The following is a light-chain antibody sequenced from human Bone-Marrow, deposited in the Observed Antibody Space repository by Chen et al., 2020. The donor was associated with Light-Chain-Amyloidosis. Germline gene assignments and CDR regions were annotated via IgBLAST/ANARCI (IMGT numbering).Light chain of an antibody. Sequence: QSALTQPASVSGSPGPTITSSCTGTSTDVGGYNYVSWYQQHPGKAPKLMIYDVSTRPSGVSSRFSGSKSGNTASLTISGLQAEDEADYYCSSYTASSFYVFGTATTVTVL. CDR3: SSYTASSFYV. J-gene: IGLJ1*01. CDR2: DVS. CDR1: STDVGGYNY. V-gene: IGLV2-14*03.